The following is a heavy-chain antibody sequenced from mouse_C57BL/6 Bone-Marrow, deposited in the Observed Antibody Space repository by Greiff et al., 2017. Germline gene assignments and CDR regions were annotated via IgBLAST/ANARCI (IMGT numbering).Heavy chain of an antibody. J-gene: IGHJ2*01. V-gene: IGHV1-56*01. Sequence: QVQLQQSGPELVRPGASVKISCKAPGYTFPSHWMQWVRQRPGQGLEWIGEIFPGSGSTYYNEKFKGKATLTVDTSSSTAYMPLSSLTSEVSAVYFCARYRGAVDYWGQGTTLTVSS. CDR3: ARYRGAVDY. CDR1: GYTFPSHW. CDR2: IFPGSGST.